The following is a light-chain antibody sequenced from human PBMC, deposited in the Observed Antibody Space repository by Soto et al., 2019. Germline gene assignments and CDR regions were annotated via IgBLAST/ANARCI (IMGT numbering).Light chain of an antibody. J-gene: IGKJ1*01. Sequence: DIQMTQSPSTLSASVGDRVTITCRASQSISSWLAWYQQKPGKAPKLLIYDASSLESGVPSRFSGSGSGTEFTLTISSRQPDDFATSYCQQYNSYWTFGQGTKVEIK. V-gene: IGKV1-5*01. CDR2: DAS. CDR1: QSISSW. CDR3: QQYNSYWT.